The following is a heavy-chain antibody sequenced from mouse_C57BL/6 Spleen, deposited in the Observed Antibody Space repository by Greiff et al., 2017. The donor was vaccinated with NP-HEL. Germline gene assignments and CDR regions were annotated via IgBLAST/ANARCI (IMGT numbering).Heavy chain of an antibody. Sequence: VQLQQSGAELVRPGASVKLSCTASGFNIKDYYMHWVKQRPEQGLEWIGRIDPEDGDTEYAPKFQGKATMTADTSSNTAYLQLSSLTSEDTAVYYSTTQANWSPLAYWGQGTLVTGSA. CDR2: IDPEDGDT. D-gene: IGHD4-1*01. CDR1: GFNIKDYY. V-gene: IGHV14-1*01. J-gene: IGHJ3*01. CDR3: TTQANWSPLAY.